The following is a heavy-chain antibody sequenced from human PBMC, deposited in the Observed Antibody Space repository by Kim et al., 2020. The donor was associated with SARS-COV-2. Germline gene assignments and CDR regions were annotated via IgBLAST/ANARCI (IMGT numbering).Heavy chain of an antibody. CDR1: GGSISSSSYY. J-gene: IGHJ4*02. D-gene: IGHD3-9*01. CDR3: ARQPTYYDILTGYFPMSLFDY. Sequence: SETLSLTCTVSGGSISSSSYYWGWIRQPPGKGLEWIGSIYYSGSTYYNPSLKSRVTISVDTSKNQFSLKLSSVTAADTAVYYCARQPTYYDILTGYFPMSLFDYWGQGTLVTVSS. V-gene: IGHV4-39*01. CDR2: IYYSGST.